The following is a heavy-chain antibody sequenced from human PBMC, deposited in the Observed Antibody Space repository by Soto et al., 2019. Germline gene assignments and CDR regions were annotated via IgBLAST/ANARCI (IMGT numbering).Heavy chain of an antibody. Sequence: SGPTLVNPTQTLTLTCTVSGFSLSTNGVAVGWIRQPPGKALEWLSLIYWDADERYSPSLKSRLTISQDTSKNQVVLTMSNMERVDTPKYYCQHCTFFWGIYRNFHYWGKEPRVPVSS. CDR2: IYWDADE. J-gene: IGHJ4*02. V-gene: IGHV2-5*02. CDR3: QHCTFFWGIYRNFHY. D-gene: IGHD3-16*01. CDR1: GFSLSTNGVA.